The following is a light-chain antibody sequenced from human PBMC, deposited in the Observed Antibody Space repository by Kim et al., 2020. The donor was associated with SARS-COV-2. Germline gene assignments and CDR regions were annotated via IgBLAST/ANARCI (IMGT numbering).Light chain of an antibody. CDR2: DVS. Sequence: GQSITISCTGTSGDVGAQADVSWYQQHPDKAPKLMVYDVSKRPSGISDRFSGSKSGNTASLTISGLQTEDEADYYCSSYTTTSTYVFGTGTKVTVL. CDR3: SSYTTTSTYV. V-gene: IGLV2-14*04. CDR1: SGDVGAQAD. J-gene: IGLJ1*01.